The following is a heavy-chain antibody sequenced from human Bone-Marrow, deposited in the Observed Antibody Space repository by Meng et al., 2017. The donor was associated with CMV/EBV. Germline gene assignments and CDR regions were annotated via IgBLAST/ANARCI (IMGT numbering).Heavy chain of an antibody. Sequence: ASVKVSCKASGYTFTSYGISWVRQAPGQGLEWMGWISAYNGNTNYAQKLQGRITMTRDTSISTAYMELTRLTSDDTALYFCARLSAYWGQGTLVTVSS. J-gene: IGHJ4*02. CDR2: ISAYNGNT. V-gene: IGHV1-18*01. CDR1: GYTFTSYG. CDR3: ARLSAY.